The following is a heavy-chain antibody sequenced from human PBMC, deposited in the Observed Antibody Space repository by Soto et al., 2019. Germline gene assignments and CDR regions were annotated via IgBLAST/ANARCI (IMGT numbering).Heavy chain of an antibody. CDR2: MANDGSKK. D-gene: IGHD4-17*01. CDR1: GFIFSNYG. Sequence: QVQLVDSGGGVVQPGRSLRLSCAASGFIFSNYGMHWVRQAPGKGLEWVALMANDGSKKYYAASVKGRFIISIDNSKTTLYLEMNSLRAEDTAVYYCAKVPLRPYYFDYWGQGTRVIVSS. J-gene: IGHJ4*02. CDR3: AKVPLRPYYFDY. V-gene: IGHV3-30*18.